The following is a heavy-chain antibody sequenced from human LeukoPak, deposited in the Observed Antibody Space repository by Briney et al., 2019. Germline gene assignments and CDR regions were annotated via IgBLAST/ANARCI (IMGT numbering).Heavy chain of an antibody. CDR3: TRVLYSSGWYGDHY. CDR1: GFTFSNFG. V-gene: IGHV3-30*03. CDR2: ISYDAKNE. J-gene: IGHJ4*02. Sequence: GGSLRLSCAASGFTFSNFGMHWVRQAPGKGLEWVAVISYDAKNEYYTDSVKGRFTISRDNAKNTVYLQMNSLRAEDTAVYYCTRVLYSSGWYGDHYWGQGTLVTVSS. D-gene: IGHD6-19*01.